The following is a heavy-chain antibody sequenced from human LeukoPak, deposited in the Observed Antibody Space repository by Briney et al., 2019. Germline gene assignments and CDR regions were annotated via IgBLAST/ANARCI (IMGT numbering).Heavy chain of an antibody. J-gene: IGHJ4*02. CDR3: ARDYIAVAGNHFDY. D-gene: IGHD6-19*01. Sequence: TGGSLRLSCAASGFTFSSYGMHWVRQAPGKGLEWVAVIWYDGSNKYYADSVKGRFTISRDNSKNTLYLQMNSLRAEDTAVYYCARDYIAVAGNHFDYWGQGTLVTVSS. CDR2: IWYDGSNK. V-gene: IGHV3-33*01. CDR1: GFTFSSYG.